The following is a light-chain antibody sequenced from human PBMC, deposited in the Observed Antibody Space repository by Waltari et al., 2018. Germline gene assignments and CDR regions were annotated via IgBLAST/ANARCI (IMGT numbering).Light chain of an antibody. V-gene: IGLV2-23*02. CDR2: EVN. Sequence: QSALTQPASVSGSPGQSITISCPGPSSDVEIFNLVSWYQQHPAKAPNLLIYEVNKRPSGVSNRFSGSKSGNTASLTISGLQAEDEAHYYCCSYAGSSTFVFGGGTKLTVL. J-gene: IGLJ2*01. CDR1: SSDVEIFNL. CDR3: CSYAGSSTFV.